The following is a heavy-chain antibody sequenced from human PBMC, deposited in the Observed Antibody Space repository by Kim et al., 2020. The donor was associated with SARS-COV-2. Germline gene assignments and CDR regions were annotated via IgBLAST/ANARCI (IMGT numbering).Heavy chain of an antibody. V-gene: IGHV4-31*02. J-gene: IGHJ4*02. Sequence: YYNPSLKSRVTISVATSKNQFSLKLSSVTAADTAVYYCARESGNSNFDYWGQGTLVTVSS. D-gene: IGHD3-10*01. CDR3: ARESGNSNFDY.